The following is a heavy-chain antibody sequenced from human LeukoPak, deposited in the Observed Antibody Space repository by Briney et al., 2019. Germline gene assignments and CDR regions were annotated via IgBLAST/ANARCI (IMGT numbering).Heavy chain of an antibody. CDR3: ARGGDYYDSSGYYYY. Sequence: GESLKISCKGSGYIFTSYWIGWVRQMPGKGLEWMGIIYPGDSDTRYSPSFQGQVTISADKSISTAYLQWSSLKASDTAMYYCARGGDYYDSSGYYYYWGQGTLVTVSS. D-gene: IGHD3-22*01. CDR2: IYPGDSDT. V-gene: IGHV5-51*01. CDR1: GYIFTSYW. J-gene: IGHJ4*02.